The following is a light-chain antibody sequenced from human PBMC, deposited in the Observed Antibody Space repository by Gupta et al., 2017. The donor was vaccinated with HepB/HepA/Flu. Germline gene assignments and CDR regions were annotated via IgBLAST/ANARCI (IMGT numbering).Light chain of an antibody. CDR1: QVGYKY. Sequence: SYALTQPPSVSESPGPTASVTCSGDQVGYKYVSRYQQKPGQYPVLVINRDNKRPAGIPDRFSGSNSGSTATLTISGTQAVDEDYYYCQAWDDKMEVFGGGTKLTVL. V-gene: IGLV3-1*01. J-gene: IGLJ2*01. CDR3: QAWDDKMEV. CDR2: RDN.